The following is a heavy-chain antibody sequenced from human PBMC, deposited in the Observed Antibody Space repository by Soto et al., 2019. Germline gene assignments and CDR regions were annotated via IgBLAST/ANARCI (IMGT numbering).Heavy chain of an antibody. CDR2: INQGGSS. CDR3: ARHPVAGTDLYYYYGMDV. CDR1: GGSLSGYY. D-gene: IGHD6-19*01. J-gene: IGHJ6*02. Sequence: QVQLQQWGAGPLKPSETLSLTCAVYGGSLSGYYWSWIRQPPGKGLEWIGEINQGGSSNYNPSLKSRVTTSLDTSKNQFSLKLSSVTAADTAVYYCARHPVAGTDLYYYYGMDVWGQGTTVTVSS. V-gene: IGHV4-34*02.